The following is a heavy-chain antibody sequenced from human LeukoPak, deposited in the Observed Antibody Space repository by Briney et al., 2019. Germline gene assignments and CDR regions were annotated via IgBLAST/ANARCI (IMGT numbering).Heavy chain of an antibody. CDR2: ISGDGGST. CDR1: GFTFNDYA. CDR3: ATDCSGNRCYSL. Sequence: PGGSLRLSCAVSGFTFNDYAMNCVRQAPGKGLEWVSFISGDGGSTYYADSVKGRFTISRDNSKNSLYLQMNSLRLGDTALYYCATDCSGNRCYSLWGQGTLVTVSS. J-gene: IGHJ4*02. V-gene: IGHV3-43*02. D-gene: IGHD2-15*01.